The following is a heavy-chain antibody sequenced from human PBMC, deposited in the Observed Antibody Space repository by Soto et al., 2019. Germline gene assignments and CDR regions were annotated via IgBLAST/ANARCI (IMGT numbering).Heavy chain of an antibody. CDR3: ARDLRWTTVTDYYYGMDV. J-gene: IGHJ6*02. V-gene: IGHV4-59*01. Sequence: SETLSLTCTVSGGSISSYYWSWIRQPPGKGLEWIGYIYYSGSTNYNPSLKSRVTISVDTSKNQFSLKLSSVTAADTAVYYCARDLRWTTVTDYYYGMDVWGQGTTVTV. D-gene: IGHD4-4*01. CDR1: GGSISSYY. CDR2: IYYSGST.